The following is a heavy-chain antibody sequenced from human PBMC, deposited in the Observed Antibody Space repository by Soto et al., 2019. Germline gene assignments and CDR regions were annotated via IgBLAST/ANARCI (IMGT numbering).Heavy chain of an antibody. CDR1: GGSISSFY. V-gene: IGHV4-4*07. D-gene: IGHD6-19*01. Sequence: QMFLQESGPGLVKPSETLSLTCNVSGGSISSFYWTWIRQPAGGRLEWLGRLYDSGSSKYNPSLKTIITMSLHTSSSQFSLRLYSVTPADTAVYYCARGVADTHFFPCANWFDLWRQGILVTVSS. CDR2: LYDSGSS. CDR3: ARGVADTHFFPCANWFDL. J-gene: IGHJ5*02.